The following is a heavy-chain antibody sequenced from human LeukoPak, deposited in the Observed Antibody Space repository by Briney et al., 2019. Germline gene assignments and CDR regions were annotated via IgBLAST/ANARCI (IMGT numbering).Heavy chain of an antibody. Sequence: GGSLRLSCAVSGFSFSSNCMSWVRQAPGKGLEWVAKIKEDGNEIYYVDSVKGRLTISRDNTKNSLFLQMNSLRAEDTAVYYCATGGAVAGRFAYWGQGTLVTVSS. CDR3: ATGGAVAGRFAY. V-gene: IGHV3-7*01. CDR1: GFSFSSNC. J-gene: IGHJ4*02. D-gene: IGHD6-19*01. CDR2: IKEDGNEI.